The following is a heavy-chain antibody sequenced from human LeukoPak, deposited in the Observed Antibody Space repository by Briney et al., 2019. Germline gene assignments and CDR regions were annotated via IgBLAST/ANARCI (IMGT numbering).Heavy chain of an antibody. V-gene: IGHV3-23*01. Sequence: GGSLRLSCAASGFTFGTYAMNWVRQAPGKGLEWVSSISNSGSSAYYADSVKGRFTISRDNSRNTLYLQMNSLRAEDTAVYYCAKDNLLTIAAAEYYFDYWGQGTLVTVSS. CDR1: GFTFGTYA. D-gene: IGHD6-13*01. CDR3: AKDNLLTIAAAEYYFDY. J-gene: IGHJ4*02. CDR2: ISNSGSSA.